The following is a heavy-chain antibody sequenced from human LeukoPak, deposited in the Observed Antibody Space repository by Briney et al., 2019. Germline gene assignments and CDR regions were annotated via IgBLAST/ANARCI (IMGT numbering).Heavy chain of an antibody. Sequence: KTSETLSLTCTVSGGSISSGGYYWSWIRQHPGKGLEWIGYIYYSGRTYYNPSLKSRVTISVDTSKNQFSLKLSPVTAADTAVYYCARGDYSYGYLRDWYYFDYWGQGTLVTVSS. CDR3: ARGDYSYGYLRDWYYFDY. V-gene: IGHV4-31*03. D-gene: IGHD5-18*01. CDR1: GGSISSGGYY. J-gene: IGHJ4*02. CDR2: IYYSGRT.